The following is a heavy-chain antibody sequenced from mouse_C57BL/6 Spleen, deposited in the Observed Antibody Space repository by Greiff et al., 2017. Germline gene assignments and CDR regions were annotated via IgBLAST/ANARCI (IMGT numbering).Heavy chain of an antibody. CDR2: IDPSDSET. CDR1: GYTFTSYW. CDR3: ARDDTTGSWFAY. J-gene: IGHJ3*01. V-gene: IGHV1-52*01. D-gene: IGHD2-14*01. Sequence: VQLQQPGAELVRPGSSVKLSCKASGYTFTSYWMHWVKQRPIQGLEWIGNIDPSDSETNYNQKFKDKATLTVDKSSSTAYMQLSSLTSEDSAVYYCARDDTTGSWFAYWGQGTLVTVSA.